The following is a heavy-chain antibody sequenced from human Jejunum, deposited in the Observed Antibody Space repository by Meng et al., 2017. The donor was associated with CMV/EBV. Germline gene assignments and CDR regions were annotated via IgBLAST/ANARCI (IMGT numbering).Heavy chain of an antibody. J-gene: IGHJ1*01. CDR2: ISYSSSYI. CDR3: ARDLAEGGYSAMHGGLGY. CDR1: SYS. V-gene: IGHV3-21*06. Sequence: SYSIIWVRRASGKGLEWVASISYSSSYIYYADSVKGRFTTSRDNDRNVVYLHMGGLRPDDTAVYYCARDLAEGGYSAMHGGLGYWCQGTLVTVSS. D-gene: IGHD5-18*01.